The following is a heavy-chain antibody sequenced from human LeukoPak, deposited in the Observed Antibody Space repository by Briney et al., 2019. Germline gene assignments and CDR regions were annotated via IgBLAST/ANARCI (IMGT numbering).Heavy chain of an antibody. J-gene: IGHJ4*02. Sequence: GASVKVSFKASGYTFTSYGISWVRQAPGQGLEWMGWISAYNGNTNYAQKLQGRVTMTTDTSTSTAYMELRSLRSDDTAVYYCARDQAATNTQVRFCLDWGQGTLVTVSS. CDR2: ISAYNGNT. CDR1: GYTFTSYG. CDR3: ARDQAATNTQVRFCLD. D-gene: IGHD3-9*01. V-gene: IGHV1-18*01.